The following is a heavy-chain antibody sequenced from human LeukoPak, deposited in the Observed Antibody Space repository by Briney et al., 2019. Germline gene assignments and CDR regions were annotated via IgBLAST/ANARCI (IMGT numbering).Heavy chain of an antibody. Sequence: PGGSLRLSCAASGFTFSSYWMHWVRRAPGKGLVWVSRIKSDGSTNYADSVKGRFTISRDNAKNTLSLQMNSLRAEDTGVYYCARAPSEIGGYYPEYFRHWSQGTLVTVSS. J-gene: IGHJ1*01. V-gene: IGHV3-74*01. CDR1: GFTFSSYW. CDR3: ARAPSEIGGYYPEYFRH. CDR2: IKSDGST. D-gene: IGHD3-22*01.